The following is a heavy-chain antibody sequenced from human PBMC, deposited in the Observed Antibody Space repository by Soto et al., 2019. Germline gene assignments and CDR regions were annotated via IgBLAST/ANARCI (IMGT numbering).Heavy chain of an antibody. J-gene: IGHJ4*02. V-gene: IGHV5-10-1*01. D-gene: IGHD5-18*01. Sequence: GESLKISCQASRYNFTSYWIYWVRRLPGKGLGWMGRIDPSDSFTNYSPSFQGHVSISADKSVNTAYLQWSSLRASDTAMYYCAVSTANYVDYWGQRALVAV. CDR1: RYNFTSYW. CDR3: AVSTANYVDY. CDR2: IDPSDSFT.